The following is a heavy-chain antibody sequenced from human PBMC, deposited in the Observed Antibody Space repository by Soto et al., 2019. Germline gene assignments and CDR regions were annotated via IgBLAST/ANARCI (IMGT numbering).Heavy chain of an antibody. J-gene: IGHJ6*02. V-gene: IGHV3-72*01. Sequence: PGGSLXLSCAAPGFTFSEHDMDWVRQAPGKGLEWVGRNRNKANSYTTEYAASVKGRFTISRDDSKNSLYLKMNSLQIEDTDANYSARGSSRFQDPYYSSAMHVSGQGTTLSVXS. CDR3: ARGSSRFQDPYYSSAMHV. CDR1: GFTFSEHD. D-gene: IGHD6-13*01. CDR2: NRNKANSYTT.